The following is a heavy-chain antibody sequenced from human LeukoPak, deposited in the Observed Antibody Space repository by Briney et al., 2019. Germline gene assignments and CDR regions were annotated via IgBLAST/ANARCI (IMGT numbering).Heavy chain of an antibody. CDR3: ARHLSGVTGYTYGRGIDY. J-gene: IGHJ4*02. CDR2: IKQDGSEK. CDR1: GFTFSSYW. Sequence: LPGGSLRLSCAASGFTFSSYWMSWVRQAPGKGLEWVANIKQDGSEKYYVDSVKGRFTISRDNAKKSLYLQMNSLRAEDTAVYYCARHLSGVTGYTYGRGIDYWGQGTLVTVSS. D-gene: IGHD5-18*01. V-gene: IGHV3-7*01.